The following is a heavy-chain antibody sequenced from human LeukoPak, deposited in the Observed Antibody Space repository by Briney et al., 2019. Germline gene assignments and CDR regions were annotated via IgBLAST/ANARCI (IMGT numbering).Heavy chain of an antibody. J-gene: IGHJ4*02. V-gene: IGHV4-59*08. D-gene: IGHD5-12*01. CDR1: GGSIYNYY. CDR2: VYYNGAT. Sequence: SETLSLTCTVSGGSIYNYYWSWIRQTPGKGLEWIGYVYYNGATNYNPSLKSRLTMSVDASNNQFSLKLSSVTAADTATYFCARHGSYTSRLYYFDYWGQGTLVTVSS. CDR3: ARHGSYTSRLYYFDY.